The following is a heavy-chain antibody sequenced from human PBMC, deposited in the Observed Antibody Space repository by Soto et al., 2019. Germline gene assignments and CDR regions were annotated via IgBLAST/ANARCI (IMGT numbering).Heavy chain of an antibody. V-gene: IGHV3-33*03. CDR1: GFTFSSYG. CDR3: ARPNCSGGSCYPEFDY. D-gene: IGHD2-15*01. Sequence: GGSLRLSCAASGFTFSSYGMHWVRQAPGKGLEWVAVIWYDGSNKYYADSVKGRFTISRDNSKNTLYLQMNFQRVEDTAVYYCARPNCSGGSCYPEFDYWGQGTLVTVSS. CDR2: IWYDGSNK. J-gene: IGHJ4*02.